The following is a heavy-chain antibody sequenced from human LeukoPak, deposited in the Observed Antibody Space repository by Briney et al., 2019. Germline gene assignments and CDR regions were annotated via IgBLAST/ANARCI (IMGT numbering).Heavy chain of an antibody. J-gene: IGHJ3*02. D-gene: IGHD2-8*01. CDR3: ARANSRAFDI. Sequence: PGGSLRLSCAASGFTFSSYEMNWVRQAPGKGLEWVSYISSSGSTIYYADSVKGRFTISRDNAKNSLYLQMNSLRAEDTAVYYCARANSRAFDIWGQGTMVTVSS. V-gene: IGHV3-48*03. CDR1: GFTFSSYE. CDR2: ISSSGSTI.